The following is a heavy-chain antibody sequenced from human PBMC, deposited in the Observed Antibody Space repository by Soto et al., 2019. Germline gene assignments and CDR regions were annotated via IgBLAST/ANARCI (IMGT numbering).Heavy chain of an antibody. D-gene: IGHD2-21*01. Sequence: EVQLVQSGAEVKKPGESLKISCKGSGYNFANYWIGWVRQMPGKGLEWMAVIYPCASDTRYSPSFHGQVTISADKSLSTAYLQWSSLRASDTAMYYCARHGPYCDTPRCFGGDDWFDPWGQGTLVTVSS. CDR3: ARHGPYCDTPRCFGGDDWFDP. CDR2: IYPCASDT. J-gene: IGHJ5*02. CDR1: GYNFANYW. V-gene: IGHV5-51*01.